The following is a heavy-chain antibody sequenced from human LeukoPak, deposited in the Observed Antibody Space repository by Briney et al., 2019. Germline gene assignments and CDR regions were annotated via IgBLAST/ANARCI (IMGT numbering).Heavy chain of an antibody. CDR1: GGSISSGGYY. CDR2: IYYSGST. D-gene: IGHD2-2*02. CDR3: ARVPFLYCSSTSCYNVRGAFDI. J-gene: IGHJ3*02. Sequence: PSETLSLTCTVSGGSISSGGYYWSWIRQHPGKGLEWIGYIYYSGSTYYNPSLKSRVTISVDTSKNQFSLKLGSVTAADTAVYYCARVPFLYCSSTSCYNVRGAFDIWGQGTMVTVSS. V-gene: IGHV4-31*03.